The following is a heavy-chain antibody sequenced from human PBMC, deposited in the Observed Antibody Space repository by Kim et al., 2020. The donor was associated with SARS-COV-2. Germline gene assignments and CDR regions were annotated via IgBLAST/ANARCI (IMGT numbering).Heavy chain of an antibody. D-gene: IGHD3-22*01. CDR3: ARDRGFTMIVVAQYYFDY. V-gene: IGHV3-11*05. CDR2: ISSSSSYT. J-gene: IGHJ4*02. CDR1: GFTFSDYY. Sequence: GGSLRLSCAASGFTFSDYYMSWIRQAPGKGLEWVSYISSSSSYTNYADSVKGRFTISRDNAKNSLYLQMNSLRAEDTAVYYCARDRGFTMIVVAQYYFDYWGQGTLVTVSS.